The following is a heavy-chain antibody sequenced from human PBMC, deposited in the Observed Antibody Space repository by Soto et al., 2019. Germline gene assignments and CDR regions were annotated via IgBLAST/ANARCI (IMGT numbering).Heavy chain of an antibody. CDR2: IIPIFGEP. Sequence: QVQLGQSGAELKKPGSSVKVSCKASGGPFSSYAIEWVRQAPGQGLQWMGGIIPIFGEPKYAQKFQGRLTITADMSASTAYMELSSLRSDDTALYFCARGSSSSIIKWFESWGQGTQVTVSS. CDR3: ARGSSSSIIKWFES. V-gene: IGHV1-69*06. CDR1: GGPFSSYA. D-gene: IGHD3-3*01. J-gene: IGHJ5*01.